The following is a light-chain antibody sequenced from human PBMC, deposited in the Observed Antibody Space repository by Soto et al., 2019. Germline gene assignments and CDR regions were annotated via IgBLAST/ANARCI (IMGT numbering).Light chain of an antibody. CDR1: QSISSY. CDR2: AAS. Sequence: DIQMTQSPSSLSASVGDRVTIACRASQSISSYLNWYQQKPGKAPKRLIYAASSLQSGVPSRFSGSGSGTEFTLTISSLQPEDFATYYCLQHNSYPSITFGQGTRLEIK. J-gene: IGKJ5*01. V-gene: IGKV1-17*01. CDR3: LQHNSYPSIT.